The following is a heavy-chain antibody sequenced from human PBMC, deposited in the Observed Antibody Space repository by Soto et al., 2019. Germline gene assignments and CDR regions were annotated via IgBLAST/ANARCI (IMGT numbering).Heavy chain of an antibody. CDR2: GSA. CDR3: AMEGPTDIGWFDP. CDR1: GGTFSIYT. V-gene: IGHV1-69*01. J-gene: IGHJ5*02. D-gene: IGHD2-15*01. Sequence: QVQLVQSGAEVKKPGSSVKVSCKASGGTFSIYTISWVRQAPVQGLEWMGGSANSAQKFQGRLIVTADESTSTVYLELSSMTSDVTAVYFCAMEGPTDIGWFDPWGQGTLVSVSS.